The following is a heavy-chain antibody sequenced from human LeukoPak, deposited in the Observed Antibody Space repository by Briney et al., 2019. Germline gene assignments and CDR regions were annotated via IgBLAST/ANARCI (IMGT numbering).Heavy chain of an antibody. CDR3: AVEGYGSGTYYTIDY. D-gene: IGHD3-10*01. J-gene: IGHJ4*02. V-gene: IGHV3-48*01. Sequence: SGGSLRLSCAASGFTFSSYSMNWVRQAPGKGLEWVSYISTTGSIITYADSVKGRFTISRDNAKDSLFLQMNSLRAEDTAVYYCAVEGYGSGTYYTIDYWGQGALDTVSS. CDR1: GFTFSSYS. CDR2: ISTTGSII.